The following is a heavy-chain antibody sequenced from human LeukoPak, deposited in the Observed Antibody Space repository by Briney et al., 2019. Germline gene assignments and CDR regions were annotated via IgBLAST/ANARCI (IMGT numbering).Heavy chain of an antibody. V-gene: IGHV5-51*01. CDR3: ARASKEDSSGYFRNLFDP. J-gene: IGHJ5*02. D-gene: IGHD3-22*01. Sequence: GESLKISCKGSGYSFTSYWIGWVRQMPGKGLEWMGIIYPGDSDTRYSPSFQGQVTISADKSISTAYLQWSSLKASDTAMYYCARASKEDSSGYFRNLFDPWGQGTLVTGSS. CDR2: IYPGDSDT. CDR1: GYSFTSYW.